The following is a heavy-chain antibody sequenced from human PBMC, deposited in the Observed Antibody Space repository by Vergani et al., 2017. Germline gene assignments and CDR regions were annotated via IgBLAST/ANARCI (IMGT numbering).Heavy chain of an antibody. CDR2: IYTSGST. V-gene: IGHV4-4*07. Sequence: QVQLQESGPGLVKPSETLSLTCTVSGGSISSYYWSWTRQPAGKGLEWIGRIYTSGSTNYNPSLKSPVTMSVDTSKNQFSLKLSSVTAADTAVYYCARGGGYSSGPGPHFDYWGQGTLVTVSS. J-gene: IGHJ4*02. D-gene: IGHD6-19*01. CDR1: GGSISSYY. CDR3: ARGGGYSSGPGPHFDY.